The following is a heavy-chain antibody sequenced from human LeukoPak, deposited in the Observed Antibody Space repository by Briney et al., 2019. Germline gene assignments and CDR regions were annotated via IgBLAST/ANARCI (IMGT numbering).Heavy chain of an antibody. Sequence: PGGSLRLSCVASGFTFTKCAMSWIRQAPGKGLEWVAIITATGDTAYYADSVKGRFAISRDNAKNSLYLQMNSLRAEDTAVYYCARESDGKRGDYWGQGTLVTVSS. D-gene: IGHD1-14*01. CDR3: ARESDGKRGDY. J-gene: IGHJ4*02. CDR2: ITATGDTA. CDR1: GFTFTKCA. V-gene: IGHV3-23*01.